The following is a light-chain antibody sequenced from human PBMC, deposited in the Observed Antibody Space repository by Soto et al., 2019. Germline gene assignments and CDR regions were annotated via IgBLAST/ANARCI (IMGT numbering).Light chain of an antibody. J-gene: IGKJ5*01. CDR3: QQRNIRSPVT. CDR1: PSVTNY. V-gene: IGKV3-11*01. CDR2: GAF. Sequence: IVLTQSPSILSLSPGERATLSCRASPSVTNYLGWYQQKPGQPPRLLIYGAFKRAASIPARFSGSGSGTDFTLTISSREPEDSAVYYCQQRNIRSPVTFGQGTRLEI.